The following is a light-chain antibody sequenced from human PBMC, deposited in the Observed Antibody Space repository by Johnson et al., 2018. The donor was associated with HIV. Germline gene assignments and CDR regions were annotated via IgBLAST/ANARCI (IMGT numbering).Light chain of an antibody. J-gene: IGLJ1*01. CDR2: KNN. Sequence: QSVLTQSPSVSAAPGQKVTISCSGNSSTIGNNYVSWYQLLPGTAPKLLIYKNNKRPSGIPDRFSGPKSGTSATLGITGLQTGAEADYYRGTWDSSLSAYVFGTGTKVTVL. CDR1: SSTIGNNY. V-gene: IGLV1-51*02. CDR3: GTWDSSLSAYV.